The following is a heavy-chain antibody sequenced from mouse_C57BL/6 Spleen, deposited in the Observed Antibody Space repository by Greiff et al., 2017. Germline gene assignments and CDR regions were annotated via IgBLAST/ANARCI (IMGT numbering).Heavy chain of an antibody. CDR2: VYPRSGNT. V-gene: IGHV1-81*01. J-gene: IGHJ4*01. CDR3: ARRWDVEDAMDY. CDR1: GYTFTSYG. D-gene: IGHD4-1*01. Sequence: VQLQQSGAELARPGASVKLSCKASGYTFTSYGISWVKQRTGQGLEWIGEVYPRSGNTYYNEKFKGKATLTADKSSSTAYRELRSLTSEDSAVYFCARRWDVEDAMDYWGQGTSVTVSS.